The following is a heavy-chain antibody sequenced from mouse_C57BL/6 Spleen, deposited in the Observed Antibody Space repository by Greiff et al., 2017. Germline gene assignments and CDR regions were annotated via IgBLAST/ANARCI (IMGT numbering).Heavy chain of an antibody. J-gene: IGHJ4*01. D-gene: IGHD1-1*02. CDR3: ARDARYGGYAMDY. V-gene: IGHV7-1*01. Sequence: EVKVVESGGGLVQSGRSLRLSCATSGFTFSDFYMEWVRQAPGKGLEWIAASRNKANDYTTEYSASVKGRFIVSRDTSQSILYLQMNALRAEDTAIYYCARDARYGGYAMDYWGQGTSVTVSS. CDR1: GFTFSDFY. CDR2: SRNKANDYTT.